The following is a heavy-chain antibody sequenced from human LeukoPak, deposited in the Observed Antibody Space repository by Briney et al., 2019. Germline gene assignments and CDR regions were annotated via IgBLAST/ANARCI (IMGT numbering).Heavy chain of an antibody. CDR3: ARDHLLFRQPPNWFDP. D-gene: IGHD1-14*01. J-gene: IGHJ5*02. CDR1: GYTFSDYY. CDR2: INPDSGGT. Sequence: GASVKVSCKASGYTFSDYYMHWVRQAPGQGLEWMGWINPDSGGTKYAQKFQDRVTMTSDTSISTTYMELSRLRSDDTAVYYCARDHLLFRQPPNWFDPWGQGTLVTVSS. V-gene: IGHV1-2*02.